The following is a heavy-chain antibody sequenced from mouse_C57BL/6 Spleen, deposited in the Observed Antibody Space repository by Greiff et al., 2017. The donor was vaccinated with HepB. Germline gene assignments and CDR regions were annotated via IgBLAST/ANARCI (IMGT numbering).Heavy chain of an antibody. J-gene: IGHJ1*03. D-gene: IGHD1-1*01. V-gene: IGHV1-72*01. CDR3: ARHYYGSSYWYFDV. CDR2: IDPNSGGT. Sequence: QVQLQQPGAELVKPGASVKLSCKASGYTFTRYWMHWVKQRPGRGLEWIGRIDPNSGGTKYNEKFKSKATLTVDKPSSTAYMQLSSLTSEDSAVYYCARHYYGSSYWYFDVWGTGTTVTVSS. CDR1: GYTFTRYW.